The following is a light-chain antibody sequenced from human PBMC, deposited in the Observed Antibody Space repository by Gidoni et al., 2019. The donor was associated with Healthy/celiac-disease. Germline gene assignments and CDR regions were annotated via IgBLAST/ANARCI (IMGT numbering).Light chain of an antibody. CDR1: RSDVGGYNY. CDR3: SSYTSSSTLYV. CDR2: EVS. J-gene: IGLJ1*01. V-gene: IGLV2-14*01. Sequence: QSALTQPASVSGSPGQSITISCTGTRSDVGGYNYVSWYQHHPGKAPKLMIYEVSNRPSGVSKRFSGSKSGNTASLTISGLQAEDEADYYCSSYTSSSTLYVFGTGTKVTVL.